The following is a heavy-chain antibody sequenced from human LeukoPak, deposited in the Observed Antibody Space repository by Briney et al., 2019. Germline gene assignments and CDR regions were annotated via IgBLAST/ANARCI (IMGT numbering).Heavy chain of an antibody. J-gene: IGHJ4*02. CDR3: ARGGRLRSRYYFDY. Sequence: KSSETLSLTCTVSGGSISSSSYHWGWIRQPPGKGLEWIGSIYYSGSTYYNPSLKSRVTISVDRSKNQFSLKLSSVTAADTAVYYCARGGRLRSRYYFDYWGQGTLVTVSS. D-gene: IGHD4-17*01. CDR1: GGSISSSSYH. V-gene: IGHV4-39*07. CDR2: IYYSGST.